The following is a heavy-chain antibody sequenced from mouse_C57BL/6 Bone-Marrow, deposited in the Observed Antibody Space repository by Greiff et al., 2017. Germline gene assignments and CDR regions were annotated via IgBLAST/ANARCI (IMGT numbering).Heavy chain of an antibody. D-gene: IGHD3-2*02. Sequence: VKLMESGAELARPGASVKLSCKASGYTFTSYGISWVKQRTGQGLEWIGEFYPRSGNTSYNEKFKGKATLTADKSSSTAYMELRSLTSEDSAFYFCGSGYGYGGQGTTLTGSS. V-gene: IGHV1-81*01. CDR2: FYPRSGNT. J-gene: IGHJ2*01. CDR1: GYTFTSYG. CDR3: GSGYGY.